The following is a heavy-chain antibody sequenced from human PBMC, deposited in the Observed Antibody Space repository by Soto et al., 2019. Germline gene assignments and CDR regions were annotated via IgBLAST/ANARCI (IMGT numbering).Heavy chain of an antibody. CDR3: ARPRGEGIAGEAFDI. CDR1: GFTFSDYY. J-gene: IGHJ3*02. V-gene: IGHV3-11*06. Sequence: GGSLRLSCAASGFTFSDYYMSWIRQAPGKGLEWVSYISSISSYTNYADSVKGRFTISRDNAKNSLYLQMNSLRAEDTAVYYCARPRGEGIAGEAFDIWGQGTMVTVSS. CDR2: ISSISSYT. D-gene: IGHD3-10*01.